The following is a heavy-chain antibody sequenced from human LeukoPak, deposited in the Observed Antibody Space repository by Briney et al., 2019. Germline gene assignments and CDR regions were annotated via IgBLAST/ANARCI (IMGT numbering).Heavy chain of an antibody. V-gene: IGHV3-21*01. CDR3: VRIPNSANFPNWFDP. Sequence: PGGSLRLSCAASGFTFSSSTMNWVRRAPGKGLDWVSSISSSSDYIYYADSVKGRFTISRDNAKNSLYLQMNSLRAEDTAVYYCVRIPNSANFPNWFDPWGQGTLVTVSS. J-gene: IGHJ5*02. CDR1: GFTFSSST. D-gene: IGHD4/OR15-4a*01. CDR2: ISSSSDYI.